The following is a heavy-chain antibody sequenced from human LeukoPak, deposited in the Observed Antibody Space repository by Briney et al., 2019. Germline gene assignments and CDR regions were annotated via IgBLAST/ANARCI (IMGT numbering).Heavy chain of an antibody. D-gene: IGHD3-22*01. CDR1: GYTFTGYY. V-gene: IGHV1-2*02. CDR3: ARAVKPGHLYYYDSSGWFDP. J-gene: IGHJ5*02. Sequence: ASVKVSCKASGYTFTGYYMHWVRQAPGQGLEWMGWINPNSGGTNYAQKFQGRVTMTRDTSISTAYMELRSLRSDDTAVYYCARAVKPGHLYYYDSSGWFDPWGQGTLVTVSS. CDR2: INPNSGGT.